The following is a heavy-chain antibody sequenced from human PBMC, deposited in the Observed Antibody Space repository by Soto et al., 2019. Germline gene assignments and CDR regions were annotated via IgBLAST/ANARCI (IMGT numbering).Heavy chain of an antibody. D-gene: IGHD6-19*01. CDR3: ARPTRQWLGLRYYYGMDV. Sequence: SETLSLTCAVYGGSFSGYYWSWIRQPPGKGLEWIGEINHSGSTNYNPSHKSRVTISVDTSKNQFSLKLSSVTAADTAVYYCARPTRQWLGLRYYYGMDVWGQGTTVT. CDR2: INHSGST. J-gene: IGHJ6*02. CDR1: GGSFSGYY. V-gene: IGHV4-34*01.